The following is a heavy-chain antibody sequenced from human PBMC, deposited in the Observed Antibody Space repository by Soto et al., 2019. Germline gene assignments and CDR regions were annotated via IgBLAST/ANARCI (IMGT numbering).Heavy chain of an antibody. CDR2: INAGNGNT. J-gene: IGHJ2*01. Sequence: ASVKLSCKACGDSFTSYAMHWVRQAPGQRLEWMGWINAGNGNTKYSQKFQGRVTITRDTSASTAYMELSSLRSEDTAVYYCARGGSLYWYFDLWGRGTLVTVSS. CDR3: ARGGSLYWYFDL. V-gene: IGHV1-3*01. D-gene: IGHD1-26*01. CDR1: GDSFTSYA.